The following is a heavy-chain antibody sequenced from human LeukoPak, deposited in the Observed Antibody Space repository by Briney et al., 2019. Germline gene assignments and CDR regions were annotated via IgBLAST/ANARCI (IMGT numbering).Heavy chain of an antibody. CDR3: ARDFDY. V-gene: IGHV3-9*01. Sequence: GGSLRLSCAASGFTFDDYAMHWVRQAPGKGLEWVSGISWNSGSIGYADSVKGRFTISRDNAKNSLYLQMNSLRAEDTAVYYCARDFDYWGQGTLVTVSS. J-gene: IGHJ4*02. CDR2: ISWNSGSI. CDR1: GFTFDDYA.